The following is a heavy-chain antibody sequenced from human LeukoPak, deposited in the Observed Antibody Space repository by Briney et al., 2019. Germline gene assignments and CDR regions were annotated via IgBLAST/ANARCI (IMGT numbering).Heavy chain of an antibody. CDR2: INPNSGGT. J-gene: IGHJ4*02. CDR3: ARSEAFRPNLIDY. Sequence: ASVKVSCKASGYTFTGYYMHWVRQAPGQGLEWMGWINPNSGGTNYAQKFQGRVTMTRDTSISTAYMELSRLRSDDTAVYYCARSEAFRPNLIDYWGQGTLVTVSS. CDR1: GYTFTGYY. V-gene: IGHV1-2*02.